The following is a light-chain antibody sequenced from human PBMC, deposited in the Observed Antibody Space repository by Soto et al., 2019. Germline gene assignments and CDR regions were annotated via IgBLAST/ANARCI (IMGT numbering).Light chain of an antibody. V-gene: IGKV1-39*01. CDR1: QSISSY. J-gene: IGKJ5*01. Sequence: IQMTQSPSSLSASVGDRVTITCRASQSISSYLNWYQKKPGKAPKLLIYAASSLQSGVPSRFSGSGSGTDFTLTISSLQPEDFATYYCQQSYSTPPITFGQGTRLEIK. CDR3: QQSYSTPPIT. CDR2: AAS.